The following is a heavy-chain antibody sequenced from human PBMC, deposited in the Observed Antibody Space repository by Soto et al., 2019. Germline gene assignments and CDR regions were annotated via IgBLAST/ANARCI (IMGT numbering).Heavy chain of an antibody. V-gene: IGHV4-30-4*01. CDR3: ARDLGPRDPIVVVI. Sequence: PSETLSLTCTVSGGSISSGDYYWSWIRQPPGKGLEWIGYIYYSGSTYYNPSLKSRVTISVDTSKNQFSLKLSSVTAADTAVYYCARDLGPRDPIVVVIWGQGTLVTVSS. D-gene: IGHD3-22*01. CDR2: IYYSGST. J-gene: IGHJ4*02. CDR1: GGSISSGDYY.